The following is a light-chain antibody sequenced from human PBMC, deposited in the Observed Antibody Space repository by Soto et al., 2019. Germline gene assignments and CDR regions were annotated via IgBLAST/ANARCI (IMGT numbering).Light chain of an antibody. Sequence: EVVMTQSPATLSVSPGDGATLSCRASQNVHSDLAWYQQKPGQAPRLLIYDTSTRATDIPVRFTGGGSGTEFTLTISSLKSEDFAVYYCQQYNNRPLTFGGGTKVEIK. CDR2: DTS. CDR3: QQYNNRPLT. V-gene: IGKV3-15*01. J-gene: IGKJ4*01. CDR1: QNVHSD.